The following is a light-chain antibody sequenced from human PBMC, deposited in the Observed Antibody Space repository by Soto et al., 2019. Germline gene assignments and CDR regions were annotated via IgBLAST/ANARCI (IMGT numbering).Light chain of an antibody. Sequence: ESVLTQPQDTLSLSAGEGGYVSCMASQSVSNNLAWYQQKRGQSPRLLIYGGSARATGIPARFSGGGSGAEYTLTISSLQSEDFAVYYCQPYDKWPRTFGQGTTV. CDR2: GGS. CDR3: QPYDKWPRT. V-gene: IGKV3-15*01. CDR1: QSVSNN. J-gene: IGKJ1*01.